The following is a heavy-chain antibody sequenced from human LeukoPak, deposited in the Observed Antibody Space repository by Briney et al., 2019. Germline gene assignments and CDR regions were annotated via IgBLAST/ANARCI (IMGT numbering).Heavy chain of an antibody. CDR1: GGSISSYY. J-gene: IGHJ4*02. CDR3: ARAQWLGPFDY. CDR2: IYYSGST. Sequence: SETLSLTCTVSGGSISSYYWSWIRQPPGKGLEWIGYIYYSGSTNYNPSLKSRVTISVDTSKNQLSLKLSSVTAADTAVYYCARAQWLGPFDYWGQGTLVTVSS. V-gene: IGHV4-59*01. D-gene: IGHD6-19*01.